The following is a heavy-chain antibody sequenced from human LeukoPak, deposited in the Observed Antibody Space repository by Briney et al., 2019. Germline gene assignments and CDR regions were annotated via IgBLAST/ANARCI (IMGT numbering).Heavy chain of an antibody. D-gene: IGHD3-22*01. CDR2: INSDGSST. CDR1: GFTFSSYW. V-gene: IGHV3-74*01. CDR3: AREDSSGFILQSGSIDC. Sequence: GGSLRLSCAASGFTFSSYWMQWVRQAPGKGLVWVSRINSDGSSTNYADSVKGRFTISRDNAKNTLYLQMNSLSAEDTAVYYCAREDSSGFILQSGSIDCWGQGTLVTVSS. J-gene: IGHJ4*02.